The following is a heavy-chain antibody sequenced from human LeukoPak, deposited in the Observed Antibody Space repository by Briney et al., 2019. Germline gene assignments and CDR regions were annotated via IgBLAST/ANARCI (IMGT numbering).Heavy chain of an antibody. CDR1: GFTFNIYG. CDR2: ISYDGSYT. Sequence: GGSLRLSCAASGFTFNIYGMHWVRQAPGKGLEWVAFISYDGSYTYYADSVKGRFTISRDNSKNTLYLQMNSLRAEDTAVYYCARAADAFDIWGQGTMVTVSS. CDR3: ARAADAFDI. V-gene: IGHV3-30*03. J-gene: IGHJ3*02.